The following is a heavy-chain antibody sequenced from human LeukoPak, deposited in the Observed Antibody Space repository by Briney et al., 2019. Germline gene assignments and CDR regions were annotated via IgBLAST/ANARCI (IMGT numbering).Heavy chain of an antibody. CDR1: GASISPDY. V-gene: IGHV4-59*01. CDR2: IHYSGST. CDR3: ASLAKIERRSPAHYFHY. J-gene: IGHJ4*02. Sequence: SETLSLTCTVSGASISPDYWGWIRQPPGKGLEFIGYIHYSGSTNYNPSLKSRVAISVDTSKNQFSLKLISVTAADTAVYHCASLAKIERRSPAHYFHYWGQGALVTVSS. D-gene: IGHD1-26*01.